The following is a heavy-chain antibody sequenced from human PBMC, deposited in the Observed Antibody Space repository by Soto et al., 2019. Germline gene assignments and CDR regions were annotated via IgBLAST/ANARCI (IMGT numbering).Heavy chain of an antibody. J-gene: IGHJ4*02. CDR3: GKVLVGATGHTDSDS. CDR2: IYYNGVT. Sequence: QVQLQESGPGLVKPSETLALTCTVSGGSIYRSGYYWGWIRQPPGRVLVWIGNIYYNGVTYYNSSLKSRVIISRDTSKNQFSLKLTSVTAADTSLYYCGKVLVGATGHTDSDSWGPGTLVAVSS. CDR1: GGSIYRSGYY. V-gene: IGHV4-39*01. D-gene: IGHD2-15*01.